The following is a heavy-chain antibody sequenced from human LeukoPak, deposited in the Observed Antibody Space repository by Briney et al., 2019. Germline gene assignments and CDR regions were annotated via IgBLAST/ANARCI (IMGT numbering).Heavy chain of an antibody. CDR2: IIPILGIA. Sequence: SEKLSCKASGGTFSSYAISWVRHAPGQGLEWMGRIIPILGIANYAQKFQDRVTITADKATSTAYMELSSLRAEDTAVYYCARGNSSGYYHYWGQGTLVTVSS. CDR3: ARGNSSGYYHY. J-gene: IGHJ4*02. CDR1: GGTFSSYA. V-gene: IGHV1-69*04. D-gene: IGHD3-22*01.